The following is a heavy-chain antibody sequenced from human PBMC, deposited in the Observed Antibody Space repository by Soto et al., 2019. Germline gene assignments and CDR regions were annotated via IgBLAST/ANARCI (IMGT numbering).Heavy chain of an antibody. Sequence: EVHLLESRGGLVQPGGYLRLTCAASGVTFSSYAMSWVRQAPGKGLEWASTISDSGGGTYYADSVKGRFTISRDNSNNTLSLQMNSLRAEDTAVYYCAKAEPLLLWFGELSSWGQGTLVTVSS. V-gene: IGHV3-23*01. CDR1: GVTFSSYA. CDR2: ISDSGGGT. D-gene: IGHD3-10*01. CDR3: AKAEPLLLWFGELSS. J-gene: IGHJ4*02.